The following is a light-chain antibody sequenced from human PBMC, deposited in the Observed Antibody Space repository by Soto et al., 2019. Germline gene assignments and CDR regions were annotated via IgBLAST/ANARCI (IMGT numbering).Light chain of an antibody. CDR2: DAS. J-gene: IGKJ2*01. CDR1: QSISSW. CDR3: QQYNSYSAT. Sequence: DIQMTQSPSTLSASVGDRVTITCRASQSISSWLAWYQQKPGKAPKLLIYDASSLESGIPSRFSGSGSGTEFTLTISSLQPDDFATYYCQQYNSYSATFGQGTKV. V-gene: IGKV1-5*01.